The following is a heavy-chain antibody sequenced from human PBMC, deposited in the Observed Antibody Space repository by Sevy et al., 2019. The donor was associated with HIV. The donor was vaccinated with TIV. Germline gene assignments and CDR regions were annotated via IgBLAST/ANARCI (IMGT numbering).Heavy chain of an antibody. V-gene: IGHV3-7*01. CDR2: IKQDESEK. J-gene: IGHJ4*02. Sequence: GGSLRLSCAASGFTFSRYWMTWVRQAPGKGLEWVANIKQDESEKYYVDSVKGRFTISRNNAKNSLYLQMNSLRADDKAVYYCARAEQVTMLVVFGGLYFDSWGQGTLVTVSS. CDR1: GFTFSRYW. D-gene: IGHD3-22*01. CDR3: ARAEQVTMLVVFGGLYFDS.